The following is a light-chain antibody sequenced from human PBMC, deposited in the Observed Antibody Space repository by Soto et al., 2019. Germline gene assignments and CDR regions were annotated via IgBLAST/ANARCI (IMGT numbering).Light chain of an antibody. J-gene: IGLJ1*01. V-gene: IGLV2-14*01. CDR1: TIDVGAYNY. Sequence: QSLLTPHPSVSGSPGQSITICCTGITIDVGAYNYVSWYTHHPGQAPHLMMYEVSNRPSGVSNRFPGSKSGNTASLTISGLPADDEGDYYCSSKTSSSSPFVLGTGTKVTVL. CDR2: EVS. CDR3: SSKTSSSSPFV.